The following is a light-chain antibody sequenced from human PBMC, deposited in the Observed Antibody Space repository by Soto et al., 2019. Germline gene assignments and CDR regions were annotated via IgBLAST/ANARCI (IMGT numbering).Light chain of an antibody. J-gene: IGKJ1*01. Sequence: DIVMTQSPDSLAVSLGERATINCKSSQSVLYSSNNKNYLAWYQQKPGQPHKLLIYWASTRESGVPDRFSGSGSGTDFTLPISSLQAEDVAVYYCQQYYSTPTWTFGQGPKVEIK. CDR3: QQYYSTPTWT. CDR1: QSVLYSSNNKNY. CDR2: WAS. V-gene: IGKV4-1*01.